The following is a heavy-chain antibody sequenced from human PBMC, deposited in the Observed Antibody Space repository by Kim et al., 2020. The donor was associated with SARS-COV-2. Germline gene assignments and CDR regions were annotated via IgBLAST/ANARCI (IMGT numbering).Heavy chain of an antibody. CDR2: ISGSGGST. D-gene: IGHD3-9*01. CDR3: AKRGARFPWGPYYDILTGAAGADDY. Sequence: GGSLRLSCAASGFTFSSYAMSWVRQAPGKGLEWVSAISGSGGSTYYADSVKGRFTISRDNSKNTLYLQMNSLRAEETAVYYCAKRGARFPWGPYYDILTGAAGADDYWGQGTLVTVSS. V-gene: IGHV3-23*01. J-gene: IGHJ4*02. CDR1: GFTFSSYA.